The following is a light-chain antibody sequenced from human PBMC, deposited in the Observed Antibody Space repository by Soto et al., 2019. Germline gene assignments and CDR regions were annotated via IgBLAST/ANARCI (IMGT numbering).Light chain of an antibody. Sequence: VMRQSPDSRSVCSADSATLSCRASQSVSSNLAWYQQKPGQAPRLLIYGASTRATGIPARFSGSGSGTEFTLTISSLQSEDFAVYYCQQYNNCPLTFGGGTKVDIK. V-gene: IGKV3-15*01. CDR2: GAS. CDR3: QQYNNCPLT. CDR1: QSVSSN. J-gene: IGKJ4*01.